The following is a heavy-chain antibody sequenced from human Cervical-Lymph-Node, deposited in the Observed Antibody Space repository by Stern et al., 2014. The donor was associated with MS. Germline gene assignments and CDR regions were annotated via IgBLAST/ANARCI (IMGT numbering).Heavy chain of an antibody. CDR2: IYYSGST. CDR1: GGSVSSGSYY. V-gene: IGHV4-61*01. J-gene: IGHJ4*02. Sequence: QLQLQESGPGLVKPSETLSLTCTVSGGSVSSGSYYWSWIRQPPGQGLGWIGYIYYSGSTNYNPSLKSLVTISVDTSKNQYSLKLRSVTAADTAVYYCARTFIAVAGMWFDYWGQGTLVTVSS. D-gene: IGHD6-19*01. CDR3: ARTFIAVAGMWFDY.